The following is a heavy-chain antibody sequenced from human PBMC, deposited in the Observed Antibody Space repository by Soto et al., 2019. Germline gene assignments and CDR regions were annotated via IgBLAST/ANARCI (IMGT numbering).Heavy chain of an antibody. CDR3: ARGNPDSWFDP. CDR1: GYTFTGYY. V-gene: IGHV1-2*04. D-gene: IGHD3-22*01. Sequence: ASVKVSCKASGYTFTGYYMHWVRQAPGQGIEWMGWINSNSCGTNYAQKFQGWVTMTRDTSISTAYMELSRLRSDDTAVYYCARGNPDSWFDPWGQGTLVTAPQ. J-gene: IGHJ5*02. CDR2: INSNSCGT.